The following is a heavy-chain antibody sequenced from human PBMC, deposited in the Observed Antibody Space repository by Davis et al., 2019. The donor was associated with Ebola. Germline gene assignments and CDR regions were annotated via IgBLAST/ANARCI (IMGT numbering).Heavy chain of an antibody. CDR1: GFTFSSYA. Sequence: GESLKISCAASGFTFSSYAMSWVRQAPGKGLEWVSVISGSGGRTHSADSVKGRFTVSRDNSKNTLYLQMNSLRAEDTAVYYCAKDLRDVWGSYRYGPLDYWGQGTLVTVSS. D-gene: IGHD3-16*02. J-gene: IGHJ4*02. CDR2: ISGSGGRT. CDR3: AKDLRDVWGSYRYGPLDY. V-gene: IGHV3-23*01.